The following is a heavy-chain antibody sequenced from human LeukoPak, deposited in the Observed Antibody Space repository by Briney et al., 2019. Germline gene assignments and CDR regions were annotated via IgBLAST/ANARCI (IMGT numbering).Heavy chain of an antibody. CDR1: GGTFSSYA. CDR3: ASLWFGEVNWFDP. CDR2: IIPIFGTA. Sequence: EASVKVSCKASGGTFSSYAISWVRQAPGQGLEWMGGIIPIFGTANYAQKFQGRVTITADESTSTAYMELSSLRSEDTAVYYCASLWFGEVNWFDPWGQGTLVTVPS. J-gene: IGHJ5*02. V-gene: IGHV1-69*13. D-gene: IGHD3-10*01.